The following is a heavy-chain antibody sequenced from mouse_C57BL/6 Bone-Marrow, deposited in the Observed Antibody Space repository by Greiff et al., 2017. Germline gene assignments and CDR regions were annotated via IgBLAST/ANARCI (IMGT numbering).Heavy chain of an antibody. V-gene: IGHV1-69*01. CDR2: IDPSDSFT. Sequence: QVQLQQPGAELVMPGASVKLSCKASGYTFTSYWLHCVQPRPGPGLECIGEIDPSDSFTNYNQKFTGKATLTVDKSASTDYMQLSSLTSEDSAVYYCARSFYCDGSSGAMDYWGQGTSVTVSS. CDR1: GYTFTSYW. D-gene: IGHD1-1*01. J-gene: IGHJ4*01. CDR3: ARSFYCDGSSGAMDY.